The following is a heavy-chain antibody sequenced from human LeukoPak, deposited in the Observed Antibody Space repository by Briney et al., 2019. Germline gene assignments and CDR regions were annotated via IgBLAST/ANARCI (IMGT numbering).Heavy chain of an antibody. V-gene: IGHV3-64*01. CDR2: ISGDGGTT. J-gene: IGHJ4*02. CDR1: GLTFSGFA. CDR3: ARESHQKRESYYYDC. Sequence: PGGSLRLSCAASGLTFSGFAMHWVRQAPGQAPDYVAAISGDGGTTYYAKSVKGRFTISRDNSKKTLSLQMGSLRPEDSAIYYCARESHQKRESYYYDCWGQGTLVTVSS. D-gene: IGHD3-16*01.